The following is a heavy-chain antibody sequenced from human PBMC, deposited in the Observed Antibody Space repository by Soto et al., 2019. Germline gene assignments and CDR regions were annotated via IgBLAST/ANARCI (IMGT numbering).Heavy chain of an antibody. J-gene: IGHJ3*02. CDR3: ARVANNAFDI. Sequence: GGSLRLSCAASVFTLSSYSMSWVRQAPGKGLEWVSFISSSSSYIYYSDSVKGRFTISRDNAKNSLSLQMNGLRAEDTALYYCARVANNAFDIWGQGTMVTVSS. CDR1: VFTLSSYS. D-gene: IGHD5-12*01. V-gene: IGHV3-21*01. CDR2: ISSSSSYI.